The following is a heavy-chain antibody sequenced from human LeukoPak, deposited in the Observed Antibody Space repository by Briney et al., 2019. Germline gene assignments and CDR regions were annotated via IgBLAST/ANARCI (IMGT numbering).Heavy chain of an antibody. V-gene: IGHV4-34*01. D-gene: IGHD5-12*01. J-gene: IGHJ4*02. Sequence: SETLSLTCTVYGGSFSGYYWSWIRPPPGKGLEWIGEINHSGSTNYNPSLKSRVTISVDTSKNQFSLKLSSVTAADTAVYYCAREKRGFSNHFDYWGQGTLVTVSS. CDR3: AREKRGFSNHFDY. CDR1: GGSFSGYY. CDR2: INHSGST.